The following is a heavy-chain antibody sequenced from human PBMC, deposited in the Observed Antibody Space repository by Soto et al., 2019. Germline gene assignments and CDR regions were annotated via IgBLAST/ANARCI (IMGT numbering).Heavy chain of an antibody. CDR3: ARDEAIDY. J-gene: IGHJ4*02. V-gene: IGHV3-7*03. CDR2: IKQDGGDQ. CDR1: GGPFSRYW. Sequence: GALRLSCAAAGGPFSRYWMSLVRQAPGKGLEWVANIKQDGGDQYYVDSVKGRFSISRDNAKNSLYLQMNSLRAEDTAVYYCARDEAIDYWGQGTLVTVAA.